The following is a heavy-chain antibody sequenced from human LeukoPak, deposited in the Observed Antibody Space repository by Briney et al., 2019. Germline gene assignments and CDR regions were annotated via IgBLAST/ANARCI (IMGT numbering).Heavy chain of an antibody. J-gene: IGHJ4*02. CDR2: IYYSGST. CDR3: ARDGSGSYFVGIWED. CDR1: GGSISSYY. V-gene: IGHV4-59*01. Sequence: SETLSLTCTVSGGSISSYYWSWIRQPPGKGLEWIGYIYYSGSTNYNPSLESRVTISVDTSKNQFSLKLSSVTAADTAVYYCARDGSGSYFVGIWEDWGQGTLVTVSS. D-gene: IGHD3-10*01.